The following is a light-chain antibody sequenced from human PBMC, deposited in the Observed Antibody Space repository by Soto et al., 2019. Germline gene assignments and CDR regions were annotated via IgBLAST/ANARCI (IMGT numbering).Light chain of an antibody. CDR2: DAS. Sequence: DNQMTQPPPTLSASVGYRVPITCRSRQSIRSCLAWYQQKPGQAPKLLIYDASTLESGVPSRFSGSGSGTEFTLTISSLQPEDFATYYCQQYNSYPITFGQGTRLEI. V-gene: IGKV1-5*01. CDR1: QSIRSC. CDR3: QQYNSYPIT. J-gene: IGKJ5*01.